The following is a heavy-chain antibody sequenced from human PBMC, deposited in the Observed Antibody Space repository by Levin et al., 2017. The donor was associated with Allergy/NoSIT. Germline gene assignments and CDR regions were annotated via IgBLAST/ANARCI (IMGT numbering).Heavy chain of an antibody. CDR2: IYYSGST. CDR1: GGSISSYY. V-gene: IGHV4-59*08. D-gene: IGHD6-6*01. Sequence: GSLRLSCTVSGGSISSYYWSWIRQPPGKGLEWIGYIYYSGSTNYNPSLKSRVTISVDTSKNQFSLKLSSVTAADTAVYYCASSSSSGVSDYWGQGTLVTVSS. CDR3: ASSSSSGVSDY. J-gene: IGHJ4*02.